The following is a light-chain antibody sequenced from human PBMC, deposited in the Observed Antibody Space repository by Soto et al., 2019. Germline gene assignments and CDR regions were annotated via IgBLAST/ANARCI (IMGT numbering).Light chain of an antibody. CDR1: QSINSW. Sequence: DIQLTQSPSTLSASVGDRVTITCRASQSINSWLAWYQQKPGKAPKLLVYKASSLESGVPSRFSGSGSGTEFTLTISPLPPDDFATYYCQQYEAYPLTFGGGTKVEL. V-gene: IGKV1-5*03. J-gene: IGKJ4*01. CDR3: QQYEAYPLT. CDR2: KAS.